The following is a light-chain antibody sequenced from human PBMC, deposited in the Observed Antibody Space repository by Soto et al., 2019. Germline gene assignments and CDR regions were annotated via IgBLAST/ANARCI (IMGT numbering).Light chain of an antibody. Sequence: DIQMTQSPSSLSASVGDRVTITCRASQSISSYLNWYQQKPGKAPKLLIYAASNLQSGGPSRFRCSGSGTAFTLTIISLQHEDAATFYCQHSYSTPPTFGHGTNVEIK. CDR3: QHSYSTPPT. CDR1: QSISSY. J-gene: IGKJ1*01. CDR2: AAS. V-gene: IGKV1-39*01.